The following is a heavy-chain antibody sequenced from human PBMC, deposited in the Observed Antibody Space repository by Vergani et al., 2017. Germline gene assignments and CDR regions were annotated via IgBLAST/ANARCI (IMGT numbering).Heavy chain of an antibody. CDR3: ARDRIAAAGNVYYGMDL. CDR1: GGSISSSNW. J-gene: IGHJ6*02. CDR2: IYYSGST. Sequence: QVQLQESGPGLVKPSGTLSLTCAVSGGSISSSNWWSWVRQPPGKGLEWIGYIYYSGSTYYNPSLKSRVTISVDTSKNQFSLKLSSVTAADTAVYYCARDRIAAAGNVYYGMDLWGQGTTVTVSS. V-gene: IGHV4-4*02. D-gene: IGHD6-13*01.